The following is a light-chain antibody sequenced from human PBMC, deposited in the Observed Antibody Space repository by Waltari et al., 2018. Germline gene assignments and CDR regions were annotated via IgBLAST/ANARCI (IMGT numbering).Light chain of an antibody. CDR1: RNLLYSPNNKDF. V-gene: IGKV4-1*01. CDR3: QQYYDTPYT. CDR2: WAS. Sequence: DIVMTQSPDSLVVSLGERATINCKSSRNLLYSPNNKDFLAWYQQKPGQPPKLLIYWASTRESGVPDRFTGSGSGTDFSLTISSLQAEDVAVYDCQQYYDTPYTFGQGTKLEIK. J-gene: IGKJ2*01.